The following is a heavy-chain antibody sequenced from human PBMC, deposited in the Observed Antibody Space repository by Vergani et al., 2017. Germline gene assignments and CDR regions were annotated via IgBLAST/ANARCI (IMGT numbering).Heavy chain of an antibody. CDR2: ISSDGSNK. D-gene: IGHD3-22*01. Sequence: QVQLVESGGGVVQPGRSLRLSCETSGLMFNNYGMLWVRQAPGKGLEWVAVISSDGSNKHYADSVKGRFTISRDNSQNTLYLQMDSLTAEDTAIYFCVNGYYYDQSGLASFDYWGQGTLVTVSS. CDR1: GLMFNNYG. J-gene: IGHJ4*02. V-gene: IGHV3-30*18. CDR3: VNGYYYDQSGLASFDY.